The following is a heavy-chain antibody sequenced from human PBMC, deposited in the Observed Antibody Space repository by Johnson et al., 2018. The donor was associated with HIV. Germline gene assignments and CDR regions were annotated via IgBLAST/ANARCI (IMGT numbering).Heavy chain of an antibody. CDR2: ISYDGSNR. V-gene: IGHV3-30*04. CDR1: GFTFRSYA. CDR3: ARNRITMVQMTSHDVFDI. Sequence: QVQLVESGGGVVQPGRSLRLSCAASGFTFRSYAMHWVRQAPGRGLEWVAVISYDGSNRNYADSVKGRFTISRDNSKNTLYLQMHSLRAEDTAVYFCARNRITMVQMTSHDVFDIWGQGTMVTVSS. D-gene: IGHD3-10*01. J-gene: IGHJ3*02.